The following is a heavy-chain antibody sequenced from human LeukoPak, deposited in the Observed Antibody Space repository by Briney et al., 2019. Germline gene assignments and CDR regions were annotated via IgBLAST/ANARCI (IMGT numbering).Heavy chain of an antibody. CDR3: ASQSSGGFFEDY. CDR2: IKQDGSEK. D-gene: IGHD3-3*01. Sequence: PGGSLRLSCAASGFAFSTYWMSWVRQAPGKGLECVANIKQDGSEKCYVDSVKGRFTISRDNAKKSLYLQMNSLRAEDTAVYYCASQSSGGFFEDYWGQGTLVTVSS. CDR1: GFAFSTYW. V-gene: IGHV3-7*01. J-gene: IGHJ4*02.